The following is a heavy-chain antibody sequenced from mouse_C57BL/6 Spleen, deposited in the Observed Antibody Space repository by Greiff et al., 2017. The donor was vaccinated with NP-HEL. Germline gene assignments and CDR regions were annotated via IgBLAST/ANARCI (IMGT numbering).Heavy chain of an antibody. CDR2: IYPGSGST. CDR3: ARLRLRSLDY. D-gene: IGHD3-2*02. J-gene: IGHJ2*01. V-gene: IGHV1-55*01. CDR1: GYTFTSYW. Sequence: VKLQQPGAELVKPGASVKMSCKASGYTFTSYWITWVKQRPGQGLEWIGDIYPGSGSTNYNEKFKRKATLTVDTSSSTAYMQLSSRTSEDTAVYYCARLRLRSLDYWGQGTTLTVSS.